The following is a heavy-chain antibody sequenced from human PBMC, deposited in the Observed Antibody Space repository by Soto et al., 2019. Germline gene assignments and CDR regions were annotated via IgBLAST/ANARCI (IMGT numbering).Heavy chain of an antibody. CDR1: GGTFSSYA. Sequence: SVKVSCKASGGTFSSYAISWVRQAPGQGLEWMGGIIPIFGTANYAQKFQGRVTITADESTSTAYMELSSLRSEDTAVYYCARELRGHQNDAFDIWGQGTMVTVSS. D-gene: IGHD4-17*01. J-gene: IGHJ3*02. CDR2: IIPIFGTA. V-gene: IGHV1-69*13. CDR3: ARELRGHQNDAFDI.